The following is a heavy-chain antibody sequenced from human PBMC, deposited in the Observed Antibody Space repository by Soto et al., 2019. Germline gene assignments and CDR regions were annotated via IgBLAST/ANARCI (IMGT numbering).Heavy chain of an antibody. D-gene: IGHD5-12*01. CDR1: GYTFTSYY. CDR2: INPSGGST. V-gene: IGHV1-46*01. J-gene: IGHJ6*02. CDR3: ARGKVVAEYYYYYGMDV. Sequence: ASVKVSCKASGYTFTSYYMHWARQAPGQGLEWMGIINPSGGSTSYAQKFQGRVTMTRDTSTSTVYMELSSLRSEDTAVYYCARGKVVAEYYYYYGMDVWGQGTTVTVSS.